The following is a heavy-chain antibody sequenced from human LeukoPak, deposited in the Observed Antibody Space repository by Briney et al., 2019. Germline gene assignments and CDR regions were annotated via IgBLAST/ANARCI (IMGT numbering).Heavy chain of an antibody. Sequence: RGGSLRLSCAVSGLSVSRNYMTRVRQAPGKGLEWVSIIYSDGSAYYADSVKGRFTIPRDNSKYTLYFQMNSLRAEDTAVCYCARFEDNWNVGVFDIWGQGTMVTVSS. CDR2: IYSDGSA. CDR1: GLSVSRNY. CDR3: ARFEDNWNVGVFDI. V-gene: IGHV3-66*01. D-gene: IGHD1-20*01. J-gene: IGHJ3*02.